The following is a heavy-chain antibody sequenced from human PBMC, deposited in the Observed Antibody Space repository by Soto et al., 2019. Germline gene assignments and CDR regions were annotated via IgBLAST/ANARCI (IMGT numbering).Heavy chain of an antibody. Sequence: QVQLVQSGAEVKKSGASVKVSCKASGYTFTAYTAHWVRQAPGQRLEWMGWINPDNGNTKYSQKFQGRVTITGDTAASTADMELSSLRSEDTAVYCCARRSSSGWTSFHSWGQGTLVTVSS. J-gene: IGHJ4*02. CDR3: ARRSSSGWTSFHS. V-gene: IGHV1-3*01. D-gene: IGHD6-19*01. CDR1: GYTFTAYT. CDR2: INPDNGNT.